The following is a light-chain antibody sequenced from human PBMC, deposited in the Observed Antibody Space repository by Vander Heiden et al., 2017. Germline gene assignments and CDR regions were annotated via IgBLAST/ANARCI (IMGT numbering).Light chain of an antibody. CDR2: EVS. J-gene: IGLJ2*01. Sequence: HSALTQPPSVSPSPAQAMTSTCTGTRSDVGYSNYVSWYQQHPGKATKLLIYEVSKWPSGVSNRFSGSKSGTTASLTISGLQTEDEADYYCSSYTSSSTVLFGGGTKLTVL. CDR1: RSDVGYSNY. V-gene: IGLV2-14*01. CDR3: SSYTSSSTVL.